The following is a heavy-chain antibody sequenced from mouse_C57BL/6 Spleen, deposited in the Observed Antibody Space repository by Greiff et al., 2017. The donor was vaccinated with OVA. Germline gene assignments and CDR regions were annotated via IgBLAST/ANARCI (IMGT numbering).Heavy chain of an antibody. CDR2: INPNNGGT. CDR1: GYTFTDYN. Sequence: EVQLVESGPELVKPGASVKIPCKASGYTFTDYNMDWVKQSHGKSLEWIGDINPNNGGTIYNQKFKGKATLTVDKSSSTAYMELRSLTSEDTAVYYCARRIGITTVVAGFDYWGQGTTLTVSS. CDR3: ARRIGITTVVAGFDY. V-gene: IGHV1-18*01. D-gene: IGHD1-1*01. J-gene: IGHJ2*01.